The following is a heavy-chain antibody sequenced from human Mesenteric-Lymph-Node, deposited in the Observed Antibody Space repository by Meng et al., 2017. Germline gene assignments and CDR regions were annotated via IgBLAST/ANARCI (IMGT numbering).Heavy chain of an antibody. Sequence: GGSLRLSCAASGFTFSNYWMHWVRQAPGKGLVWVSRINSDGSSTSYADSVKGRFTISRDNAKNTLYLQMNSLRAEDTAVYYCATDSPTVTTIDYWGQGTLVTVSS. V-gene: IGHV3-74*01. CDR3: ATDSPTVTTIDY. D-gene: IGHD4-17*01. J-gene: IGHJ4*02. CDR1: GFTFSNYW. CDR2: INSDGSST.